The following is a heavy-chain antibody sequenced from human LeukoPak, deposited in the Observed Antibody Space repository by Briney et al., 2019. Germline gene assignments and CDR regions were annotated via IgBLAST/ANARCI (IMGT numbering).Heavy chain of an antibody. CDR3: AKPTGGGVYYYYGMDV. V-gene: IGHV3-23*01. D-gene: IGHD1-14*01. Sequence: PGGSLRLSCAASGFTFSIYAMTWVRQAPGKGLEWVSAISSSGASTYYADSVQGRFTISRDNSKNTLFLQMNSPRAEDTAVYYCAKPTGGGVYYYYGMDVWGQGTTVTVSS. J-gene: IGHJ6*02. CDR2: ISSSGAST. CDR1: GFTFSIYA.